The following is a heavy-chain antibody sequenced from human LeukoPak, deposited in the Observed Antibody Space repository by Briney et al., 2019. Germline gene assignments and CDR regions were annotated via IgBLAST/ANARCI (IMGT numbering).Heavy chain of an antibody. D-gene: IGHD5-18*01. CDR2: INQKGTST. CDR3: ARWANSIDY. CDR1: GFTFSDYW. V-gene: IGHV3-7*01. J-gene: IGHJ4*02. Sequence: GGSLRLSCAASGFTFSDYWMSWVRQAPGKGVEWVANINQKGTSTLHADSVRGRFTISRDNAKNLQYLQMNGLRVEDTAVYYCARWANSIDYWGQGALVAVSS.